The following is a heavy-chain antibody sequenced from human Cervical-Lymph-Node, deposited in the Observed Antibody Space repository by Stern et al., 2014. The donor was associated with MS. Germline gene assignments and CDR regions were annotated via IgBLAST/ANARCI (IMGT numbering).Heavy chain of an antibody. CDR1: GDTFINFA. CDR2: IIPILGTT. J-gene: IGHJ6*02. V-gene: IGHV1-69*01. Sequence: VQLLESGAEVKKPGSSVKVSCTASGDTFINFAISWVRQAPGQGLEWMGGIIPILGTTEYVEKFQGRVSISADESATTVYMELSSLRSEDTAVYFCARDNDDNGMDVWGQGTTVIVSS. D-gene: IGHD1-1*01. CDR3: ARDNDDNGMDV.